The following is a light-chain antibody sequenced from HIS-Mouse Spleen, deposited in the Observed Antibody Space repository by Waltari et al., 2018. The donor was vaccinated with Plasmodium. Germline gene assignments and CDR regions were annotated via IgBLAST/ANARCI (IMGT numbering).Light chain of an antibody. Sequence: DIQITQSSSTLSASVADRVTITCRASQSISSWLAWYQQKPGKAPKLLIYKASSLESGVPSRFSGSGSGTEFTLTISSLQPDDFATYYCQQYNSYWTFGQGTKVEIK. V-gene: IGKV1-5*03. CDR3: QQYNSYWT. CDR2: KAS. J-gene: IGKJ1*01. CDR1: QSISSW.